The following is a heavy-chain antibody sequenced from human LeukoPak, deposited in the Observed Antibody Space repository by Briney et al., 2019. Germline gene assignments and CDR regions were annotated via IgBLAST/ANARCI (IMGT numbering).Heavy chain of an antibody. D-gene: IGHD2-15*01. V-gene: IGHV7-4-1*02. CDR2: INTNTGNP. CDR3: ARGSRCSGGSCYSYYYYYMDV. Sequence: GASVKVSCKASGYTFTSYAMNWVRQAPGQGLEWMGWINTNTGNPTYAQGFTGRFVFSLDTSVSTAYLQISSLKAEDTAVYYCARGSRCSGGSCYSYYYYYMDVRGKGTTVTVSS. CDR1: GYTFTSYA. J-gene: IGHJ6*03.